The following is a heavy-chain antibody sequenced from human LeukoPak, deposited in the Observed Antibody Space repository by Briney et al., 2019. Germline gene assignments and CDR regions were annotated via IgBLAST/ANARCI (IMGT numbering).Heavy chain of an antibody. D-gene: IGHD3-22*01. J-gene: IGHJ3*02. CDR3: AREKISSGYAIGAFDI. V-gene: IGHV3-11*01. CDR1: GFTFSDYY. Sequence: GGSLRLSCAASGFTFSDYYMSWIRQALGKGLEWVSYISSSGSTIYYADSVKGRFTISRDNAKNSLYLQMNSLRAEDTAVYYCAREKISSGYAIGAFDIWGQGTMVTVSS. CDR2: ISSSGSTI.